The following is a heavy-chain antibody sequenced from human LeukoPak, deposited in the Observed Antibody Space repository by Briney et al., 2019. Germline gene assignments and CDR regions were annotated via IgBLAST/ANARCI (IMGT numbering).Heavy chain of an antibody. V-gene: IGHV3-48*03. CDR1: GFIFSNND. J-gene: IGHJ4*02. CDR2: ISSRGVTI. Sequence: GGSLRLSCAASGFIFSNNDMHWVRQAQGKRLEWISYISSRGVTISYADSVKGRFTISRDNAKNSLYLQMNSLRAEDTAVYYCARIGDPMGYWGQGTLVTVSS. CDR3: ARIGDPMGY. D-gene: IGHD3-10*01.